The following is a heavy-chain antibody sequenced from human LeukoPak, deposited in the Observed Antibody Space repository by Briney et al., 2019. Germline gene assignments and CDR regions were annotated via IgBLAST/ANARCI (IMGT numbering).Heavy chain of an antibody. Sequence: GGSLRLSCAASGFTFDDYGMSWVRQAPGKGLEWVSGINWNGGSTGYADSVKGRFTISRDNAKNSLYLQMNSLRAKDTALYYCARVSDGRNYYDSSGYSYWGQGTLVTVSS. J-gene: IGHJ4*02. CDR3: ARVSDGRNYYDSSGYSY. D-gene: IGHD3-22*01. CDR1: GFTFDDYG. CDR2: INWNGGST. V-gene: IGHV3-20*04.